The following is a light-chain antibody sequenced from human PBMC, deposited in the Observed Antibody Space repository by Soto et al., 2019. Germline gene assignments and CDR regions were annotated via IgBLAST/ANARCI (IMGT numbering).Light chain of an antibody. CDR2: WAS. Sequence: IVMTQSAGPLADHLGERNTTNCNSSHSVLFSVNNKNYLAWFQQKPGQHPKLLIDWASFRESGVPDRASGSGSGTDFTLTISSLQAEDVAVYYCHQYARSPRTCGQGTKGDIK. V-gene: IGKV4-1*01. CDR3: HQYARSPRT. CDR1: HSVLFSVNNKNY. J-gene: IGKJ1*01.